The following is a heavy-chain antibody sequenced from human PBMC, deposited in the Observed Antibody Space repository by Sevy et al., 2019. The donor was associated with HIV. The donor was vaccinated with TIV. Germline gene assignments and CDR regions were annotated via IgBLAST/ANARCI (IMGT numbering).Heavy chain of an antibody. CDR3: AREGCTKPHDY. Sequence: GGYLRLSCAASGFTFSKYSMSWVRQPPGKGLEWVSTLSFGCGEINHADSVKGRFTISRDNSKNSLYLQMNNLRAEDTAVDYCAREGCTKPHDYWGQGTLVTVSS. D-gene: IGHD2-8*01. CDR2: LSFGCGEI. J-gene: IGHJ4*02. CDR1: GFTFSKYS. V-gene: IGHV3-23*01.